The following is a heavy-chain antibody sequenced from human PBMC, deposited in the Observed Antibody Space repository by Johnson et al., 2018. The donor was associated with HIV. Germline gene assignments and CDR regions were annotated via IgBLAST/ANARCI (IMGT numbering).Heavy chain of an antibody. CDR1: GFTVSGNY. CDR2: IYSDEST. V-gene: IGHV3-66*01. CDR3: ARSGYGSGSTHDAFDI. D-gene: IGHD3-10*01. J-gene: IGHJ3*02. Sequence: EVQLVESGGGLVQPGGSLRLSCGASGFTVSGNYMNWVRQAPGKGLEWVSVIYSDESTYYADSVKCRFTISRDESKNTVYLQMNSLRAEDTAVYYCARSGYGSGSTHDAFDIWGQGTMVTVSS.